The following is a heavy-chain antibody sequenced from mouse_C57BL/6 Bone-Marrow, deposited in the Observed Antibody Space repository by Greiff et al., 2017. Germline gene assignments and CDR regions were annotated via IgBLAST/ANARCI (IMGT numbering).Heavy chain of an antibody. J-gene: IGHJ2*01. D-gene: IGHD2-2*01. CDR1: GFSLRTFGMG. V-gene: IGHV8-8*01. Sequence: QVTLKVSGPGILQPSQTLSLTCSFSGFSLRTFGMGVGWIRQPSGKGLEWLAPLWWADDKYYNPALKSRLTISKDTSKNQVFLKIANVDTADTATYYCVRMGGYLYLDYWGQGTTLTVSS. CDR2: LWWADDK. CDR3: VRMGGYLYLDY.